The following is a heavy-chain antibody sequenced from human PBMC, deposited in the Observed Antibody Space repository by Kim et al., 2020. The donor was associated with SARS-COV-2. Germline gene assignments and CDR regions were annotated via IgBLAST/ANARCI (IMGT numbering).Heavy chain of an antibody. D-gene: IGHD6-6*01. CDR1: GFTFSSYG. CDR3: AKEGYSSLSQDNWFDP. Sequence: GGSLRLSCAASGFTFSSYGMHWVRQAPGKGLEWVAVISYDGSNKYYADSVKGRFTISRDNSKNTLYLQMNSLRAEDTAVYYCAKEGYSSLSQDNWFDPWGQGTLVTVSS. CDR2: ISYDGSNK. V-gene: IGHV3-30*18. J-gene: IGHJ5*02.